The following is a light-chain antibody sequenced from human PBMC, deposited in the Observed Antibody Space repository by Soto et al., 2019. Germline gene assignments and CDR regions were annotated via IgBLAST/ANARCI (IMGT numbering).Light chain of an antibody. V-gene: IGKV2-30*02. Sequence: DVVMTQSPLSLPVTLGQPASISCRSSESLVHDDGNTYLNWFQQRPGQSPRRLIYKVSNRGSGVSDRFSGSGSGTEFTLTISSLQPDDFATYYCQQYNSYSLTFGGGTKVDIK. CDR1: ESLVHDDGNTY. CDR3: QQYNSYSLT. J-gene: IGKJ4*01. CDR2: KVS.